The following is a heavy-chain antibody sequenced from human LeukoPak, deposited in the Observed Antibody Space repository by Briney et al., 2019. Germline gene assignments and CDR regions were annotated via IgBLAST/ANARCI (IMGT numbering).Heavy chain of an antibody. CDR1: GFTFSDYY. J-gene: IGHJ4*02. CDR2: ISSSGSTI. D-gene: IGHD2-15*01. Sequence: GGSLRLSCAASGFTFSDYYMSWIRQAPGKGLEWVSYISSSGSTIYYADSVKGRFTISRDNAKNSLYLQMNSLKTEDTAVYYCTSRYCSGGSCFFDWGQGTLVTVSS. V-gene: IGHV3-11*01. CDR3: TSRYCSGGSCFFD.